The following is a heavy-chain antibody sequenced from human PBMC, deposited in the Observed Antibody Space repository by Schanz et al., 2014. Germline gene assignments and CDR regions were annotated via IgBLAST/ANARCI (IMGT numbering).Heavy chain of an antibody. CDR3: ARDHQWLARYYMDV. J-gene: IGHJ6*03. V-gene: IGHV3-74*01. D-gene: IGHD6-19*01. CDR1: GFTFSTYW. CDR2: ISGSGGST. Sequence: EVQLVESGGGLVQPGGSLRLSCAASGFTFSTYWMHWVRQAPGKGLVWVSAISGSGGSTYYADSVKGRFTISRDNPKKTLYLQMNSLRAEDTAVYYCARDHQWLARYYMDVWGKGTTXTVSS.